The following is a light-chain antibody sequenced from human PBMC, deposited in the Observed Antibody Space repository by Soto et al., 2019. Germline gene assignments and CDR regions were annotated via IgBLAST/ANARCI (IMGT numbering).Light chain of an antibody. Sequence: QSVLTQPPSASGSPGQSVTISCTGTSSDVGGYDYVSWYQQHPGKAPKLMIYEVTIRPSGVSDRFSGSKSGNTASLTVSGLQAEDEADCYCSSYTGGNPSYVFGTGTKV. CDR3: SSYTGGNPSYV. CDR2: EVT. J-gene: IGLJ1*01. CDR1: SSDVGGYDY. V-gene: IGLV2-8*01.